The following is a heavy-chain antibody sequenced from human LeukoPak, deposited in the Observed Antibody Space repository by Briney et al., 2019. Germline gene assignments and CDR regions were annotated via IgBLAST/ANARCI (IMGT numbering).Heavy chain of an antibody. V-gene: IGHV1-46*01. CDR3: ARGYCSSTSCYLSYYYYGMDV. J-gene: IGHJ6*04. CDR2: INPSGGST. CDR1: GYTLTSYY. D-gene: IGHD2-2*01. Sequence: ASVKVSCKASGYTLTSYYMHWVRQAPGQGLEWMGIINPSGGSTGYAQKFQGRVTMTRDTSTSTVYMELSSLRSEDTAVYYCARGYCSSTSCYLSYYYYGMDVWGKGTTVTVSS.